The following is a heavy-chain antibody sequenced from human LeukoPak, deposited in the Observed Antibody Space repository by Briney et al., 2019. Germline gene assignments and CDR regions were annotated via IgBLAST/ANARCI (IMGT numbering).Heavy chain of an antibody. CDR3: ARFRSVTGNNWFDP. V-gene: IGHV5-51*01. D-gene: IGHD6-19*01. Sequence: GESLKISCKGSGYSFTSYWIGWVRQMPGKGLEWMGMIYPADSDTRYSPSFQGQVTISGDKSINTAYLQWSSLKASDSAMYYCARFRSVTGNNWFDPWGQGTLVTVSS. CDR1: GYSFTSYW. J-gene: IGHJ5*02. CDR2: IYPADSDT.